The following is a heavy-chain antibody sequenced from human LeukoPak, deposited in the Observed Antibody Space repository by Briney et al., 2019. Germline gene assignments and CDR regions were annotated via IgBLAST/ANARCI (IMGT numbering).Heavy chain of an antibody. D-gene: IGHD3-3*01. Sequence: SVKVSCKASGYTFTSYDINWVRQAPGQGLEWMGGIIPIFGTANYAQKFQGRVTITTDESTSTAYMELSSLRSEDTAVYYCARSTVFGVVTAYYFDYWGQGTLVTVSS. CDR3: ARSTVFGVVTAYYFDY. CDR2: IIPIFGTA. V-gene: IGHV1-69*05. J-gene: IGHJ4*02. CDR1: GYTFTSYD.